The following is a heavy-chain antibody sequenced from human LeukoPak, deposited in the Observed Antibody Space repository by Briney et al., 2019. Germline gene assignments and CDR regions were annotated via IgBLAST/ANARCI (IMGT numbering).Heavy chain of an antibody. Sequence: GASVKVSCKASGFTFTSSAVQWVRQARGQRLEWIGWIVVGSGNTNYAQKFQERVTITRDMSTSTAYMELSSLRSEDTAAYYCAAVTYYDFWSGYFPFDYWGQGTLVTVSS. J-gene: IGHJ4*02. CDR1: GFTFTSSA. V-gene: IGHV1-58*01. CDR2: IVVGSGNT. D-gene: IGHD3-3*01. CDR3: AAVTYYDFWSGYFPFDY.